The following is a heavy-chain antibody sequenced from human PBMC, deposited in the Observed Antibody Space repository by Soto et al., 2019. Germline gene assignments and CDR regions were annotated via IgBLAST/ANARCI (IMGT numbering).Heavy chain of an antibody. V-gene: IGHV4-30-2*01. Sequence: PSAPLSLTCAVSGGSISSGGYSWSWIRQPPGKGLEWIRYMYHSGSTYYNPSLKSRVTISIDRSKNQFSLKLSSVTAADTAVYYCAIVPDYWGQGILVTVSS. CDR1: GGSISSGGYS. J-gene: IGHJ4*02. CDR2: MYHSGST. CDR3: AIVPDY. D-gene: IGHD2-2*01.